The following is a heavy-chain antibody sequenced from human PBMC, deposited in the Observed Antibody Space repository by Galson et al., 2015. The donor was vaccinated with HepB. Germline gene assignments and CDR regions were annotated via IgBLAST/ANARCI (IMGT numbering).Heavy chain of an antibody. CDR3: ARYSNSWFHRWYHNRGMDV. CDR1: GGSINSYY. D-gene: IGHD6-13*01. J-gene: IGHJ6*02. CDR2: IYYNGST. V-gene: IGHV4-59*01. Sequence: SETLSLTCTVSGGSINSYYWSWIRQPPGKGLEWIGYIYYNGSTNYKPSLKSRVTMSVDTSKNQLSLKLRSVTAADTAVYYCARYSNSWFHRWYHNRGMDVWGQGTTVTVSS.